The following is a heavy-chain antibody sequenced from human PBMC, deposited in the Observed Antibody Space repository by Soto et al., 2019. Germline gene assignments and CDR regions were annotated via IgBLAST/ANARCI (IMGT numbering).Heavy chain of an antibody. CDR3: AREAGVYGSGSYGMDV. D-gene: IGHD3-10*01. Sequence: QVQLVESGGGVVQPGRSLRLSCAASGFTFSSYSMHWVRQAPGKGLEWVAVISYDGSDKYYADSVKGRFTISRDNSKNTLYLQMNSLIAEGTAVYYCAREAGVYGSGSYGMDVWGQGTTVTVSS. V-gene: IGHV3-30-3*01. CDR2: ISYDGSDK. CDR1: GFTFSSYS. J-gene: IGHJ6*02.